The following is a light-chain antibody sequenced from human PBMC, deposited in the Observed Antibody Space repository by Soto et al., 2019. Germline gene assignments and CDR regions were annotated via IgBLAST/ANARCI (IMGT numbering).Light chain of an antibody. J-gene: IGLJ1*01. CDR2: EVT. CDR3: CSYAGGNIHFV. Sequence: QSALTQPASVSGSPGQWVTISCTGSSSDVGRYNYVSWYQQHPGKAPKLMIYEVTERPSGVSDRFSGSKSGNTASLTISGLQAEDEADYYCCSYAGGNIHFVFGTGTKLTVL. V-gene: IGLV2-23*02. CDR1: SSDVGRYNY.